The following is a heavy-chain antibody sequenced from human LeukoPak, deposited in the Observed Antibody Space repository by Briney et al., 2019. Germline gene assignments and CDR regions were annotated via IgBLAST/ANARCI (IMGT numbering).Heavy chain of an antibody. D-gene: IGHD1-26*01. CDR1: GFTFSSYG. Sequence: GGSLRLSCAASGFTFSSYGMHWVRQAPGKGLEWVAFIRYDGSNKYYADYVKGRFTISRDNSKNTLYLQMNSLRAEDTAVYYCAKDGGSYPYYYYYMDVWGKGTTVTISS. CDR2: IRYDGSNK. CDR3: AKDGGSYPYYYYYMDV. J-gene: IGHJ6*03. V-gene: IGHV3-30*02.